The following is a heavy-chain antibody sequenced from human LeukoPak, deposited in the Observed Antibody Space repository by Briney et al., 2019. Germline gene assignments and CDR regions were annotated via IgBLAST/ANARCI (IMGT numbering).Heavy chain of an antibody. Sequence: GESLKISCKGSGYSFTSYWIGWVRQMPGKGLEWMGIIYPDDSDTRYSPSFEGQVIISVDKSISTAYLQWSSLKASDTAMYYCARFRLYCSGGSCYPDYWGQGTLVTVSS. J-gene: IGHJ4*02. CDR1: GYSFTSYW. CDR3: ARFRLYCSGGSCYPDY. V-gene: IGHV5-51*01. D-gene: IGHD2-15*01. CDR2: IYPDDSDT.